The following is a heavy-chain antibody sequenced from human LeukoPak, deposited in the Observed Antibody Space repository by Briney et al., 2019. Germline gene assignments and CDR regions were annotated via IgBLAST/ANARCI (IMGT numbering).Heavy chain of an antibody. CDR3: ASEQLAPGGDY. CDR2: IFYSGST. CDR1: GGSITSSSYY. D-gene: IGHD6-13*01. Sequence: SETLSLTCAASGGSITSSSYYWGWIRQPPGKGLEWIGSIFYSGSTYYNPSLKSRITISVDTSKNQFSLKLSSVTAADTAVYYCASEQLAPGGDYWGQGTLVTVSS. J-gene: IGHJ4*02. V-gene: IGHV4-39*01.